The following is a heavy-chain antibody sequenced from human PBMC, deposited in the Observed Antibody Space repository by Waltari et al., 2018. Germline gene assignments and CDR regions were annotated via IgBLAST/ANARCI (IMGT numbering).Heavy chain of an antibody. Sequence: QVHLVQSGAEVKKPGSSVKVSCTASGYTFNNYAITWVRQAPGQGLEWMGGIIPMFGKEKYAKKCQGRRTIAADESTSTAYMELRSLTSEDTATYYCARGYAHCNDGGCFSNWLDPWGQGTLVTVSS. CDR3: ARGYAHCNDGGCFSNWLDP. CDR2: IIPMFGKE. CDR1: GYTFNNYA. V-gene: IGHV1-69*13. D-gene: IGHD2-15*01. J-gene: IGHJ5*02.